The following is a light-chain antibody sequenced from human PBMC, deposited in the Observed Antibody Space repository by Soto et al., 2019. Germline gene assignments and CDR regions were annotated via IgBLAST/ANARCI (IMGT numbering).Light chain of an antibody. CDR1: QNIYYN. V-gene: IGKV3-15*01. CDR2: RAS. J-gene: IGKJ1*01. CDR3: LQYHNLWA. Sequence: ILMTQSPATVSVSPGESATLSCRASQNIYYNVAWYQHRPGQAPRLLIYRASTSAPGVPARFSGSWSGTEFTLTSSSLQPEDFPVYSCLQYHNLWAFGQGTKVEI.